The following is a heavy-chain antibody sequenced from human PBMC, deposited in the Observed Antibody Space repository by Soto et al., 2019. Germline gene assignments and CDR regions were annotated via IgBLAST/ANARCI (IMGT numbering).Heavy chain of an antibody. V-gene: IGHV1-18*01. CDR2: ISAYNGNT. J-gene: IGHJ1*01. CDR3: SREGYSGNFFGGVEH. CDR1: GYTLTSYP. D-gene: IGHD1-26*01. Sequence: ALLKVSCKSSGYTLTSYPISWVRQAPGQGLEWMGWISAYNGNTNYAQKLQGIVTMTTDTSTSTAYMELRRLRSDDTAGYYGSREGYSGNFFGGVEHWAQGTQVTV.